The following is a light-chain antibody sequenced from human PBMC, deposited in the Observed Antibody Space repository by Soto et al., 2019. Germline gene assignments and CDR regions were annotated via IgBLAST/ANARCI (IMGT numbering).Light chain of an antibody. Sequence: DIQMTQSPSTLSASVGDRVTITCRASQSISSWLAWYQQKPGKAPKLLIYKASSLESGVPSRFSGSGSGTEITLTISSLQPDDFATYYSQSAVTFGGGTKVEIK. V-gene: IGKV1-5*03. CDR1: QSISSW. CDR2: KAS. J-gene: IGKJ4*01. CDR3: QSAVT.